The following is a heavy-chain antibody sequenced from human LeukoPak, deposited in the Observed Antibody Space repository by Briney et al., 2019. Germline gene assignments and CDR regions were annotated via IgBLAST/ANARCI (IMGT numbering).Heavy chain of an antibody. CDR2: ISSSGSTI. CDR3: ARDANGDYGYWFDP. Sequence: GGSLRLSCAASGFTFSDYYMSWIRQAPGKGLEWVSYISSSGSTIYYADSLKGRFTISRDNAKNSLYLQMNSLRAEDTAVYYCARDANGDYGYWFDPWGQGTLVTVSS. V-gene: IGHV3-11*04. D-gene: IGHD4-17*01. CDR1: GFTFSDYY. J-gene: IGHJ5*02.